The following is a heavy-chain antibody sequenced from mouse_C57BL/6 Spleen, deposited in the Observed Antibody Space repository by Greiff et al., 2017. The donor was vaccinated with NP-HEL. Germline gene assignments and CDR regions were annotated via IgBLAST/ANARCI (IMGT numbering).Heavy chain of an antibody. J-gene: IGHJ4*01. CDR1: GYTFTDYY. V-gene: IGHV1-19*01. CDR2: INPYNGGT. CDR3: ARKDYGMDY. Sequence: EVKLMESGPVLVKPGASVKMSCKASGYTFTDYYMNWVKQSHGKSLEWIGVINPYNGGTSYNQKFKGKATLTVDKSSSTAYMELNSLTSEDSAVYYCARKDYGMDYWGQGTSVTVSS.